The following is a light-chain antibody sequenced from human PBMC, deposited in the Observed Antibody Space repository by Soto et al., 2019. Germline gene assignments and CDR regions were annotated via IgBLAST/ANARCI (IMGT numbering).Light chain of an antibody. V-gene: IGKV3-15*01. CDR1: QSVSSN. CDR2: GAF. CDR3: QQYNNWPPCT. J-gene: IGKJ5*01. Sequence: EIVMTQSPVTLSVSPGERVTISCRASQSVSSNLAWYQQKPGQAPSLLIYGAFTRATGIPARFSGSGSGNEFTLTISSLPSEDFAVYYCQQYNNWPPCTVGQGTRLEIK.